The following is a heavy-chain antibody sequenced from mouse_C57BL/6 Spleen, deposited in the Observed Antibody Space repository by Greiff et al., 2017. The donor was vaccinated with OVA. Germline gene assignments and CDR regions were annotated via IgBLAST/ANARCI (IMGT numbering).Heavy chain of an antibody. D-gene: IGHD2-3*01. Sequence: EVQLVESGGGLVQPGGSMKLSCAASGFTFSDAWMDWVRQSPEKGLEWVAEIRNKANNHATYYAESVKGRFTISRDDSKSSVYLQMNSLRAEDTGIYYCTRRWLLYYYAMDYWGQGTSVTVSS. CDR3: TRRWLLYYYAMDY. V-gene: IGHV6-6*01. CDR1: GFTFSDAW. CDR2: IRNKANNHAT. J-gene: IGHJ4*01.